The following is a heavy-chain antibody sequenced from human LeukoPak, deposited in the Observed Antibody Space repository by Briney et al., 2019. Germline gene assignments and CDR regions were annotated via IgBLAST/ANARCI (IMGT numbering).Heavy chain of an antibody. CDR1: GYTFTSYW. D-gene: IGHD3-22*01. CDR2: IYPGDSDT. V-gene: IGHV5-51*01. CDR3: ARLRYDSSGSMYNWFDP. J-gene: IGHJ5*02. Sequence: RGESLKISCQGSGYTFTSYWIGWVRQMPGKGLEWMGTIYPGDSDTRYSPSFQGQATISADKSIRTAYLQWSSLKASDTAMYYCARLRYDSSGSMYNWFDPWGQGTLVTVSS.